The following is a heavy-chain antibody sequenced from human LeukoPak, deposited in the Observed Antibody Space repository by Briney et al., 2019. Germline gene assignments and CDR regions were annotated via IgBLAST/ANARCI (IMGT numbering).Heavy chain of an antibody. CDR1: GFTFSSYG. CDR2: ISYDGSNK. CDR3: AKDGGGWIDY. J-gene: IGHJ4*02. V-gene: IGHV3-30*18. D-gene: IGHD6-19*01. Sequence: PGGSLRLSCAASGFTFSSYGMHWVRQAPGKGLEWVAVISYDGSNKYYADSVKGRFTLSRDNSKNTLYLQMNSLRAEDTAVYYCAKDGGGWIDYWGQGTLVTVSS.